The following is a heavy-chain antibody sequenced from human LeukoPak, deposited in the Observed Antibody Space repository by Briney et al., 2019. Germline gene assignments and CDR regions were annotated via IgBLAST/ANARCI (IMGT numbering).Heavy chain of an antibody. J-gene: IGHJ6*02. D-gene: IGHD2-2*01. Sequence: PSETLSLTCAVYGGSFSGYYWSWIRQPPGKGLEWIGEINHSGSTNYNPSLKSRVTISVDTSKNQFSLKLSSVTAADTAVYYCARDRGIVVVPAARSIYGMDVWGQGTTVTVSS. V-gene: IGHV4-34*01. CDR2: INHSGST. CDR1: GGSFSGYY. CDR3: ARDRGIVVVPAARSIYGMDV.